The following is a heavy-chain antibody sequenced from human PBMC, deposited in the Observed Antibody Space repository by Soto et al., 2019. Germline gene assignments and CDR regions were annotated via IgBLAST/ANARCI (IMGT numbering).Heavy chain of an antibody. CDR3: ARVWTFHWYFDL. CDR2: IYYSGST. D-gene: IGHD1-1*01. Sequence: PSXTLSLTGTVSGGSISSDYWSWILQPPGKGLEWIGYIYYSGSTNYNPSLKSRVTISVDTSKNQSSLKLSSVTAADTAVYYCARVWTFHWYFDLWGRGTLVTVSS. J-gene: IGHJ2*01. V-gene: IGHV4-59*01. CDR1: GGSISSDY.